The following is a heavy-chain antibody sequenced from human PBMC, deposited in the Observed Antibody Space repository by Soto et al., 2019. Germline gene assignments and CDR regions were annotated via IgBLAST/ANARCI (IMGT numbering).Heavy chain of an antibody. CDR3: TRGLLSGSSYSGGWYYFDS. Sequence: QVQLQQWGAGLLKPSETLSLNCDVNGGSFSGYIWTWIRQTPGKGLQWIGQINHSGSAVYNPALWDLVTISAMYNNQVYLALSSVTAADTAVYYCTRGLLSGSSYSGGWYYFDSWGQGTMVTVSS. J-gene: IGHJ4*02. D-gene: IGHD1-26*01. CDR1: GGSFSGYI. V-gene: IGHV4-34*01. CDR2: INHSGSA.